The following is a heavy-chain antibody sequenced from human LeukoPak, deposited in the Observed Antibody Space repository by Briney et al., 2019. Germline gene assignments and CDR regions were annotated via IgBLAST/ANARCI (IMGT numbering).Heavy chain of an antibody. CDR2: IYPGDSDT. V-gene: IGHV5-51*01. Sequence: GESLKISWKCSGYSFSSYWIGWVRQMPGKGLGWVGIIYPGDSDTRYRQSFQGQVTISADKSISTAYLQWSSLKASDTAVYYCAWPYCSSTSCSVWGQGTTVTVSS. D-gene: IGHD2-2*01. CDR1: GYSFSSYW. CDR3: AWPYCSSTSCSV. J-gene: IGHJ6*02.